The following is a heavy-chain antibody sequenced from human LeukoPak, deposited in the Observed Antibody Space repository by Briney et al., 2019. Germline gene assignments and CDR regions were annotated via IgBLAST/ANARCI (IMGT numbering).Heavy chain of an antibody. CDR1: GFTVSNNY. J-gene: IGHJ4*02. CDR2: IKSKTDGGTT. D-gene: IGHD3-22*01. CDR3: TSGDSSGSY. Sequence: GGSLRLSCAASGFTVSNNYMSWVRQAPGKGLEWVGRIKSKTDGGTTDYAAPVKGRFSISRDDSKNTLYLQMNSLKTDDTAVYFCTSGDSSGSYWGQGTLVTVSA. V-gene: IGHV3-15*01.